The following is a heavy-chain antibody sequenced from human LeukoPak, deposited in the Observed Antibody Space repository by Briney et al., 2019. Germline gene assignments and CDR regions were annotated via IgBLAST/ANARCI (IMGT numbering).Heavy chain of an antibody. D-gene: IGHD5-12*01. CDR2: LTDSGDAT. V-gene: IGHV3-23*01. J-gene: IGHJ5*02. CDR1: GFTFSHYA. CDR3: ARGYSHNSGGWLDP. Sequence: HAGGSLRLSCAVSGFTFSHYAMSWVRQAPGTGLEWVGSLTDSGDATYYADSVKGRLTISRDNSNSTLYLHISGLRDEDTAVYYCARGYSHNSGGWLDPWGQGTIVPVSS.